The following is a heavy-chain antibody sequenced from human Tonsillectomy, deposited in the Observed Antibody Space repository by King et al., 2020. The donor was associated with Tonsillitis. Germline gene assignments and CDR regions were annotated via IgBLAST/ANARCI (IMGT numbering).Heavy chain of an antibody. Sequence: MQLQESGPGLVKPSQTLSLTCTVSGGSISSGGHYWSWIRQHAGEGLEWIGYIYYSGNTYYNPSLKSRVTISVDTSKNQFSLKLSSVTAADTAVYYCARGGISFGTPLNWGQGTLVTVSS. CDR1: GGSISSGGHY. J-gene: IGHJ4*02. CDR3: ARGGISFGTPLN. V-gene: IGHV4-31*03. D-gene: IGHD3-16*01. CDR2: IYYSGNT.